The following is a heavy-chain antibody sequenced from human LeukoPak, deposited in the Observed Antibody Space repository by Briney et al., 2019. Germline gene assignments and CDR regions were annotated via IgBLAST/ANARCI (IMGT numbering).Heavy chain of an antibody. CDR1: GFSLSSHG. V-gene: IGHV3-64*01. CDR3: VKWTNYYFAL. D-gene: IGHD2-8*01. Sequence: GGSLRLSCVVSGFSLSSHGMHWVRQAPGKGLEDVSAISSNGISTFYANSVKGRFTVSRDDSKNTVYPQMGSLRAEDMAVYYCVKWTNYYFALWGRGTLVTVFS. CDR2: ISSNGIST. J-gene: IGHJ2*01.